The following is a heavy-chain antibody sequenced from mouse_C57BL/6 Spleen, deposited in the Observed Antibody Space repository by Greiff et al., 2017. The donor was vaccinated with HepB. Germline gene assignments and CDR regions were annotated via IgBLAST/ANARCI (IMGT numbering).Heavy chain of an antibody. CDR3: ARDLITTVVAPFDY. CDR2: IYPGSGNT. D-gene: IGHD1-1*01. V-gene: IGHV1-66*01. Sequence: QVQLQQSGPELVKPGASVKISCKASGYSFTSYYIHWVKQRPGQGLEWIGWIYPGSGNTKYNEKFKGKATLTADTSSSTAYMQLSSLTSEDSAVYYCARDLITTVVAPFDYWGQGTTLTVSS. J-gene: IGHJ2*01. CDR1: GYSFTSYY.